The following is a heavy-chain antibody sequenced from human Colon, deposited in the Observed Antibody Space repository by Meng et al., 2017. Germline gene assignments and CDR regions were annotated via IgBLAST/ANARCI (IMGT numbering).Heavy chain of an antibody. CDR3: ARDHGYSYGLPLDY. J-gene: IGHJ4*02. Sequence: VQLQQQGPGLVQPSQNPSPTCSISGNSVSSNTAAWNWIRQSPSRGLEWLGRTYYRSKWYNEYAVSVKSRMTFNADTSKNQVSLQVNSVTPEDTAVYYCARDHGYSYGLPLDYWGQGILVTVSS. CDR1: GNSVSSNTAA. V-gene: IGHV6-1*01. D-gene: IGHD5-18*01. CDR2: TYYRSKWYN.